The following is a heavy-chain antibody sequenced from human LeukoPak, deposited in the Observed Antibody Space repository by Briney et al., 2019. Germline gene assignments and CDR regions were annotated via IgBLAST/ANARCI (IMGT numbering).Heavy chain of an antibody. CDR3: ARGGTWSFDS. Sequence: GASVKVSCKAFDYTFSSHGISWVRQAPGHGLEWMVRITTYNGDTKYAQNVQGKVTMSTDTSPSTVYMELRSLRFDDTAVYYCARGGTWSFDSWGKGTLVTVSS. J-gene: IGHJ4*02. D-gene: IGHD6-13*01. V-gene: IGHV1-18*01. CDR1: DYTFSSHG. CDR2: ITTYNGDT.